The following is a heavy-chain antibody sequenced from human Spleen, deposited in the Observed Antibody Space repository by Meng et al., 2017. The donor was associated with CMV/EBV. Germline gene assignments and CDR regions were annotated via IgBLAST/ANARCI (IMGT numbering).Heavy chain of an antibody. CDR3: ARVGYCSSTSCPYYYYYGMDV. Sequence: GGSLRLSCVVSGLTASISHMNWVRQAPGKELEWVSSISSSGSYIYYADSVKGRFTISRDNAKNSLYLQMNSLRAEDTAVYYCARVGYCSSTSCPYYYYYGMDVWGQGTTVTVSS. V-gene: IGHV3-21*01. D-gene: IGHD2-2*01. CDR2: ISSSGSYI. CDR1: GLTASISH. J-gene: IGHJ6*02.